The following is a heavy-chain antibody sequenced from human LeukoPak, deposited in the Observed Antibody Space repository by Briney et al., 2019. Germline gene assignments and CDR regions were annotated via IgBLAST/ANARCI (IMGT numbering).Heavy chain of an antibody. CDR1: GGSISSYY. J-gene: IGHJ4*02. CDR2: IYYSGST. V-gene: IGHV4-59*12. CDR3: ARGRPMSY. Sequence: SETLSLTCTVSGGSISSYYWSWIRQPPGKGLEWIGYIYYSGSTNYNPSLKSRVTISVDTSKNQFSLKLSSVAAADTAVYYCARGRPMSYWGQGTLVTVPS.